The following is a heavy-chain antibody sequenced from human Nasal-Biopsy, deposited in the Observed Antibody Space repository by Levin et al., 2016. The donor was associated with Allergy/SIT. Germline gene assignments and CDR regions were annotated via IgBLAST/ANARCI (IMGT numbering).Heavy chain of an antibody. CDR1: GYTFNRKA. CDR3: ARDDLDPDYYYYGMDV. D-gene: IGHD3/OR15-3a*01. J-gene: IGHJ6*02. Sequence: ASVKVSCKTSGYTFNRKAISWVRQAPGQGLEWMGWISPYSGYIKYAEEFQGRVTMTTETSTATAYMELRSLRSDDTAVYYCARDDLDPDYYYYGMDVWGQGTTVTVSS. V-gene: IGHV1-18*01. CDR2: ISPYSGYI.